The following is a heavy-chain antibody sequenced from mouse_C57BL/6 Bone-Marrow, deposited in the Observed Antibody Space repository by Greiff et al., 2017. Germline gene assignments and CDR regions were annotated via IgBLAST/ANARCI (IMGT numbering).Heavy chain of an antibody. D-gene: IGHD4-1*01. J-gene: IGHJ4*01. CDR1: GYTFTSYW. CDR2: IDPSDSYT. V-gene: IGHV1-50*01. CDR3: ARRTGTGDYYAMDY. Sequence: QVQLQQSGAELVKPGASVKLSCKASGYTFTSYWMQWVKQRPGQGLEWIGEIDPSDSYTNYNQKFKGKATLTVDTSSSTAYMQLSSLTSEDSAVYYCARRTGTGDYYAMDYWGQGTSVTVSS.